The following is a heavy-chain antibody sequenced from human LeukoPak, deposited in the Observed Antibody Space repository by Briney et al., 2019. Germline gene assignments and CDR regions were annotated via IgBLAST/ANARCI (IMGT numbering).Heavy chain of an antibody. CDR1: GFTFSSYG. J-gene: IGHJ4*02. D-gene: IGHD4-17*01. Sequence: SGGSLRLSCAASGFTFSSYGTHWVRQAPGKGLEWVAVISYDGSNKYYTDSVKGRFTISRDNSKNTLYLQMNSLRAEDTAVYYCAKELTTVTHFDYWGQGTLVTVSS. V-gene: IGHV3-30*18. CDR3: AKELTTVTHFDY. CDR2: ISYDGSNK.